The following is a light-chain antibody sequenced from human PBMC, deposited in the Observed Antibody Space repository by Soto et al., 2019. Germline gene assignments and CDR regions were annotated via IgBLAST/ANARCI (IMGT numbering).Light chain of an antibody. Sequence: EIVLTQSPGTLSLSPGERATLSCRAIQSVPNSRLAWYQQKPGQPPRLLIYGASSRATGIPDRFSGSGSGTDFTLTISRLEPEDFAVYYCQQFGASLTWTFGQGTKVDIK. CDR1: QSVPNSR. CDR3: QQFGASLTWT. J-gene: IGKJ1*01. V-gene: IGKV3-20*01. CDR2: GAS.